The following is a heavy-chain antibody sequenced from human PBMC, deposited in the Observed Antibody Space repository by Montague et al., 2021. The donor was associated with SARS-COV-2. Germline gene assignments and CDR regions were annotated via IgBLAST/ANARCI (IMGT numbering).Heavy chain of an antibody. CDR1: GDSITNNYY. J-gene: IGHJ4*02. Sequence: SETLSLTCTVSGDSITNNYYWGWIRQPPGKGLEWIGTIYHSGTTYYSPSLKSRVTISVDTSNNQFSLKLTSVTAADTAVYYCARRHIVASNRAFDYWGQGTLVTDSS. V-gene: IGHV4-38-2*02. CDR3: ARRHIVASNRAFDY. D-gene: IGHD2-21*01. CDR2: IYHSGTT.